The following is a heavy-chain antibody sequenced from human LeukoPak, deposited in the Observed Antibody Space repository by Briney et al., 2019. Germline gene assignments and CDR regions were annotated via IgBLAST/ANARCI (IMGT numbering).Heavy chain of an antibody. D-gene: IGHD3-22*01. Sequence: PSETLSLTCTVSGVSITTHYWSWIRQPPGKGLEWIGYIHYSGVTNYNSSLKSRVTISIDTSKNQFSLKLSSVTAADTAVYFCARRDISSGIDYWGQGTLVTVSS. CDR3: ARRDISSGIDY. J-gene: IGHJ4*02. V-gene: IGHV4-59*11. CDR1: GVSITTHY. CDR2: IHYSGVT.